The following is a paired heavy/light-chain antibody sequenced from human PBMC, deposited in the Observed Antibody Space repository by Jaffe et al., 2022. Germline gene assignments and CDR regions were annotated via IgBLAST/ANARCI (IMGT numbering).Light chain of an antibody. CDR3: QQYYSTPLT. Sequence: DIVMTQSPDSLAVSLGERATINCKSSQSVLYSSNNKNYLAWYQQKPGQPPKLLIYWASTRESGVPDRFSGSGSGTDFTLTISSLQAEDVAVYYCQQYYSTPLTFGQGTKLEIK. V-gene: IGKV4-1*01. CDR2: WAS. CDR1: QSVLYSSNNKNY. J-gene: IGKJ2*01.
Heavy chain of an antibody. J-gene: IGHJ6*03. Sequence: QVQLVESGGGLVKPGGSLRLSCAASGFTFSDYYMSWIRQAPGKGLEWVSYISSSGSTIYYADSVKGRFTISRDNAKNSLYLQMNSLRAEDTAVYYCARHTTYYDFWSGYSRFAYMDVWGKGTTVTVSS. D-gene: IGHD3-3*01. CDR1: GFTFSDYY. V-gene: IGHV3-11*01. CDR2: ISSSGSTI. CDR3: ARHTTYYDFWSGYSRFAYMDV.